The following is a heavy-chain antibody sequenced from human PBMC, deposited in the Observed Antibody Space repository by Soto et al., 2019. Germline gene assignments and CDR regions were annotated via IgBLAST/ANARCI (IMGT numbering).Heavy chain of an antibody. V-gene: IGHV4-59*01. Sequence: QVQLQESGPGLVKPSETLSLTCAVSGGSISSYYWSWIRQTPGKGPEWIGHIFYSGSTEYNPSLKSRDTISIDTSKTQFSLKLSSVTAADTAVYYCARDRKKVTWYYGMDVLGQGTTITVSS. CDR1: GGSISSYY. CDR2: IFYSGST. CDR3: ARDRKKVTWYYGMDV. D-gene: IGHD2-21*02. J-gene: IGHJ6*02.